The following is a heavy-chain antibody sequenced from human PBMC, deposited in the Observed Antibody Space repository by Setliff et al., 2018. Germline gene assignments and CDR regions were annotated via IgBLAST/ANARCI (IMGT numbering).Heavy chain of an antibody. Sequence: ASVKVSCKASGYTFTGYYMHWVRQAPGQRLEWMGWISAYNGNTNYAQKLQGRVTVTTDTSTSTAYMELSSLRSEDTAVYYCAAIGLDTAMITGVLFDFWGQGTLVTVSS. V-gene: IGHV1-18*04. CDR1: GYTFTGYY. J-gene: IGHJ4*02. D-gene: IGHD5-18*01. CDR2: ISAYNGNT. CDR3: AAIGLDTAMITGVLFDF.